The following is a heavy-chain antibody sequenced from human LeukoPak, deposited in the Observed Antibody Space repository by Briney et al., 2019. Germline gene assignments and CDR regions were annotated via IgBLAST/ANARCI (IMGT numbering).Heavy chain of an antibody. V-gene: IGHV3-21*01. Sequence: GGSLRLSCAASGFTFSTYSMKWVRQAPGKGLEWVSFIGSSSGYIFYADSVKGRFTISRDNAKNSLFLQMNSLRAEDTAVYYCARVSSGWSLIDYWGQGTLVTVSS. CDR3: ARVSSGWSLIDY. D-gene: IGHD6-19*01. J-gene: IGHJ4*02. CDR2: IGSSSGYI. CDR1: GFTFSTYS.